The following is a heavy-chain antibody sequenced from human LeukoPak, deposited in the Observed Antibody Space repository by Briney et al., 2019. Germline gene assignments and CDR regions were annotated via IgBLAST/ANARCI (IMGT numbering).Heavy chain of an antibody. CDR2: ISGSGSST. J-gene: IGHJ5*02. V-gene: IGHV3-23*01. Sequence: GGSLRLSCAASGFTFSSYAMSWVRQAPGKGVEWVSAISGSGSSTYYADSVKGRFTISRDNSKNTLYLQMYSLRADDTAVYYCATQVATTYNWFDPWGQGTLVTVSS. D-gene: IGHD1-1*01. CDR1: GFTFSSYA. CDR3: ATQVATTYNWFDP.